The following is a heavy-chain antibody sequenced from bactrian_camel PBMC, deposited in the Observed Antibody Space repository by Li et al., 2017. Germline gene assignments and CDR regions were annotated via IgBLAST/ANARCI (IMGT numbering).Heavy chain of an antibody. J-gene: IGHJ4*01. CDR3: ANALAGAQGYGSYTGPGTY. Sequence: QVQLVESGGGLVQPGGSLRLSCVGSGFIFSIHGMSWVRLAPGKGLEWVSGIGTRSDGSDTYYADSVKGRFTISRDNAKNTLYLQLNSLKTEDTAMYYCANALAGAQGYGSYTGPGTYWGQGTQVTVS. CDR1: GFIFSIHG. V-gene: IGHV3S6*01. D-gene: IGHD2*01. CDR2: IGTRSDGSDT.